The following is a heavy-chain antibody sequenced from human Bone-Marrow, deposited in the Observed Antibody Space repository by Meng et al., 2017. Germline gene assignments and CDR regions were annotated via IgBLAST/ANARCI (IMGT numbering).Heavy chain of an antibody. CDR1: GFTVSSNY. CDR3: ARGVGSGLSIGKFDY. J-gene: IGHJ4*02. Sequence: GESLKISCAASGFTVSSNYMSWVRQAPGKGLEWVSGVSSSSSYIYYADSVRGRFTISRDNAKNSLYLEMDSLRDEDAAMYYCARGVGSGLSIGKFDYWGQGTLVTVSS. CDR2: VSSSSSYI. V-gene: IGHV3-21*01. D-gene: IGHD3-10*01.